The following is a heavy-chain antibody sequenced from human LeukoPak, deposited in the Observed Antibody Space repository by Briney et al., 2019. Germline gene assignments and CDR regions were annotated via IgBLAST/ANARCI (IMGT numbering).Heavy chain of an antibody. CDR1: GGSISGYY. J-gene: IGHJ5*02. Sequence: PSETLSLTCAVSGGSISGYYWSWIRQPPGKGPEWIGGINHSGSTNYNPSLKSRVTISVDTSKNQFSLKLSSVTAADTAVYYCARGGYSSSWFTHKRGFDPWGQGTLVTVSS. D-gene: IGHD6-13*01. CDR2: INHSGST. V-gene: IGHV4-34*01. CDR3: ARGGYSSSWFTHKRGFDP.